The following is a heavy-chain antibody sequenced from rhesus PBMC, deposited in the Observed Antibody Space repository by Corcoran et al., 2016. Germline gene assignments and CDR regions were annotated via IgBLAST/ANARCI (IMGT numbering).Heavy chain of an antibody. CDR2: ISGGSTST. J-gene: IGHJ4*01. CDR1: GGSISDIYR. CDR3: ARGPGFDY. V-gene: IGHV4S10*01. Sequence: QVHLQESGPGVVKPSETLSLTCAVSGGSISDIYRWSWIRQPPGKGLEWIGYISGGSTSTNYNPSLKSRVTISKDTSKNQFSLKLTSVTAADTAVYYCARGPGFDYWGQGVLVTVSS.